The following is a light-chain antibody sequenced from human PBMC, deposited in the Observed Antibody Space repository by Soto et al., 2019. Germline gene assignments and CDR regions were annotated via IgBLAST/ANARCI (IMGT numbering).Light chain of an antibody. J-gene: IGKJ1*01. CDR3: QHYNRYSEA. CDR2: KAS. Sequence: DIQMTQSPSSLSASVRDSVTITCRASQNIRNYLNWYKQTPGKAPKLLIYKASTLKSGVPSRFRGSGSGTEFTLTISSLQPDDFETYYCQHYNRYSEAFGQGTKVDIK. CDR1: QNIRNY. V-gene: IGKV1-5*03.